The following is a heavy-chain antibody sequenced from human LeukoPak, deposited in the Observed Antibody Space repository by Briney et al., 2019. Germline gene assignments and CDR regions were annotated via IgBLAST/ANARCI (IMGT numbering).Heavy chain of an antibody. D-gene: IGHD4-11*01. J-gene: IGHJ3*02. CDR1: GFTFSSYS. CDR2: ISSSSSTI. CDR3: AKRINYSVLGAFDI. V-gene: IGHV3-48*01. Sequence: PGGSLRLSCAASGFTFSSYSMNWVRQAPGKGLEWVSYISSSSSTIYYADSVKGRFTISRDNSKNTLYLQMNSLRAEDTAVYYCAKRINYSVLGAFDIWGQGTMVTVSS.